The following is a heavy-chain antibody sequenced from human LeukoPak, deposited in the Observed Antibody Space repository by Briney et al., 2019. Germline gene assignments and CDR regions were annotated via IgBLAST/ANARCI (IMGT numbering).Heavy chain of an antibody. CDR2: MNPNSGNT. D-gene: IGHD2-2*01. CDR1: GYTFTSHD. CDR3: ARGNQLLDYYYYGMDV. J-gene: IGHJ6*02. V-gene: IGHV1-8*01. Sequence: ASVKVSCKASGYTFTSHDINWVRQATGQGLEWMGWMNPNSGNTGYAQKFQGRVTMTRNTSISTAYMELSSLRSEDTAVYYCARGNQLLDYYYYGMDVWGQGTTVTVSS.